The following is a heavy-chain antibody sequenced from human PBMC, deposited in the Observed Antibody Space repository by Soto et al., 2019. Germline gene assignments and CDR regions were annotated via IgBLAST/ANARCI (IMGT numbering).Heavy chain of an antibody. J-gene: IGHJ4*02. V-gene: IGHV3-48*02. CDR2: ISSSSSTI. CDR1: GFTFSSYS. D-gene: IGHD3-22*01. CDR3: ARDFDSSGYFFDY. Sequence: GGSLRLSCAASGFTFSSYSMNWVRQAPGKGLEWVSYISSSSSTIYYADSVKGRFTISRDNTKNSLYLQMNSLRDEDTAVYYWARDFDSSGYFFDYWGQGTLVTVSS.